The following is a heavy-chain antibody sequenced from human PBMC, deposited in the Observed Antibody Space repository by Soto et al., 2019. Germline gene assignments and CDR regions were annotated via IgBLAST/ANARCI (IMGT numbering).Heavy chain of an antibody. CDR1: GGSISIGDYY. CDR2: IYYSGST. Sequence: SETLSLTCTVSGGSISIGDYYWSWIRQPPGKGLEWIGYIYYSGSTYYNPSLKSRVTISVDTSKNQFSLKLSSVTAADTAVYYCARDRNHYYDSSGYYYDPQMPYYGMDVWGQGTTVT. CDR3: ARDRNHYYDSSGYYYDPQMPYYGMDV. D-gene: IGHD3-22*01. J-gene: IGHJ6*02. V-gene: IGHV4-30-4*01.